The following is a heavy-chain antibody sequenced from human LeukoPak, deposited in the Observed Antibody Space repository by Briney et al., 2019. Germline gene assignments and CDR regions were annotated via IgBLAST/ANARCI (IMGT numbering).Heavy chain of an antibody. V-gene: IGHV3-74*01. J-gene: IGHJ4*02. Sequence: PGGSLRLSCAGSGITFSSYWMHWVRQAPGKGLVWVSRINSDGRSTNYADSVKGRFTISRDNAKNTLYLQMNSLRAEDTAVYYCAKDSLGITGTTGYFDYWGQGTLVTVSS. CDR2: INSDGRST. CDR1: GITFSSYW. D-gene: IGHD1-20*01. CDR3: AKDSLGITGTTGYFDY.